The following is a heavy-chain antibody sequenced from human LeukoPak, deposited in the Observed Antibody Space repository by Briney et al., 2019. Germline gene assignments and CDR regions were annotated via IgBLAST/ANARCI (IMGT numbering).Heavy chain of an antibody. CDR3: ARPGDYLGAFDI. V-gene: IGHV3-64*01. CDR2: ISATVGST. D-gene: IGHD4-17*01. J-gene: IGHJ3*02. CDR1: GFTFITYI. Sequence: GGSLTLSCATSGFTFITYIMHWVRQAPGKVLEYVSAISATVGSTNYTNSVKDRFTICRDNSKNPLYLQMGSLRAADMGVYYCARPGDYLGAFDIWGQGTMVTVSS.